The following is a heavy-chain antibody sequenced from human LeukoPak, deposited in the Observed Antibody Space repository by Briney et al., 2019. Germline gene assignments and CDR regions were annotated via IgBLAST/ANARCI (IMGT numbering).Heavy chain of an antibody. Sequence: ASVKVSCKASGYTFTGYYMHWVRQAPGQGLEWMGWINPNSGGTNYAQKFQGRVTMTRDTSISTAYMELSRLRSDDTAVYYCARHSYGSGSYLIDYWGQGTLVTVSS. CDR3: ARHSYGSGSYLIDY. J-gene: IGHJ4*02. V-gene: IGHV1-2*02. CDR1: GYTFTGYY. CDR2: INPNSGGT. D-gene: IGHD3-10*01.